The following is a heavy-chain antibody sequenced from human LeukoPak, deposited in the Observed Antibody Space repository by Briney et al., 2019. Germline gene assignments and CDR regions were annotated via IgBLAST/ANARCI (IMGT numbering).Heavy chain of an antibody. V-gene: IGHV4-39*07. J-gene: IGHJ5*02. Sequence: SETLSLTCTVSGGSISSSAYHWGWIRQPPGKGLEWIGTINYGGNTYYNLSLKSRVIIFLDTSKNQFSLKLSSVTAADTAVYYCARAGQQLVGWFDPWGQGTLVTVSS. CDR2: INYGGNT. CDR1: GGSISSSAYH. CDR3: ARAGQQLVGWFDP. D-gene: IGHD6-13*01.